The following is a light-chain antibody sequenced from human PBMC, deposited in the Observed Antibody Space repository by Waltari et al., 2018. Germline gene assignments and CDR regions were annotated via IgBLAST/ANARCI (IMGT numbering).Light chain of an antibody. CDR2: RSD. CDR1: SSNIGTNY. Sequence: QSVLTQPPSASGTPGQRVTISCSGSSSNIGTNYIYWYQQLPATAPKLLISRSDQRPSGVPDLFSGSKSGTSASLAISGLRSEDEADYYCAAWDDSLSGWVFGGGTKLTVL. CDR3: AAWDDSLSGWV. J-gene: IGLJ3*02. V-gene: IGLV1-47*01.